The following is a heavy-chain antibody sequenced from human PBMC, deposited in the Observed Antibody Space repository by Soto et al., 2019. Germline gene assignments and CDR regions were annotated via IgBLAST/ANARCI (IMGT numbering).Heavy chain of an antibody. D-gene: IGHD4-17*01. CDR1: GGSISSYY. V-gene: IGHV4-59*01. CDR2: IYYSGST. J-gene: IGHJ4*02. CDR3: AREATVVTPSY. Sequence: QVQLQESGPGLVKPSETLSLTCTVSGGSISSYYWSWIRQPPGKGLEWIGYIYYSGSTNYNPSLKSRVTISVDTSKNQFSLKLSSVTAADTAVYYCAREATVVTPSYWGQGTLVTVSS.